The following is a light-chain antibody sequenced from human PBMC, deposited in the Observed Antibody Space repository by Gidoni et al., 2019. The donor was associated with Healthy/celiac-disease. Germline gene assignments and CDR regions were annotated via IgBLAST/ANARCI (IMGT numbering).Light chain of an antibody. J-gene: IGKJ4*01. Sequence: DIALTPSPLSLPVTPREPTSISCRSSQSLLHSNRYSYLDWYLQKPGQSPQLLIYVGSNRDSGVPERFSGSGSGTDFTLKISRVEAEDFGVYYCMQGQQTPLAFGGGTKVEIK. CDR2: VGS. CDR1: QSLLHSNRYSY. V-gene: IGKV2-28*01. CDR3: MQGQQTPLA.